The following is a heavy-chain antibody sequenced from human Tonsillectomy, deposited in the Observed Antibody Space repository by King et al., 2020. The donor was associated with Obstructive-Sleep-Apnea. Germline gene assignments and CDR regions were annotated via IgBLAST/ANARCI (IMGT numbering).Heavy chain of an antibody. Sequence: QLVQSGAEVKKPGASVKVSCKASGYTFSDYYIHWVRQAPGQGLEWMGWINSNTGVTSYAQKFQGRVTMTRDTSISSAYMELGRLRSDDTAVYYCARDFPRIVGAITPFDYWGQGTLVTVSS. V-gene: IGHV1-2*02. CDR1: GYTFSDYY. D-gene: IGHD1-26*01. CDR2: INSNTGVT. J-gene: IGHJ4*02. CDR3: ARDFPRIVGAITPFDY.